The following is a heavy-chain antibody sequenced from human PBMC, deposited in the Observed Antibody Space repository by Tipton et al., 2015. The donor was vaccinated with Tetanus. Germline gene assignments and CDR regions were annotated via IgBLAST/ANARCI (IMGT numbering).Heavy chain of an antibody. D-gene: IGHD1-26*01. V-gene: IGHV4-31*03. Sequence: TLSLTCTVSGASINAGGYLWTWVRQHPGKGLEWIGNIYYTELTSYTPSLNSRVSISVDTSKNQFSQWLTSVTAADTAVYFCARGLPREPFYLDYWGQGKQVSVSS. CDR1: GASINAGGYL. CDR3: ARGLPREPFYLDY. J-gene: IGHJ4*02. CDR2: IYYTELT.